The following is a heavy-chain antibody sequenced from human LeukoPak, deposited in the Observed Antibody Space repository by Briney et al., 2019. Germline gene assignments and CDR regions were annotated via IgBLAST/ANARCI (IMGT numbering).Heavy chain of an antibody. Sequence: ASVKVSCKASGYTFTSYDINWVRQATGQGLAWMGWMNPNSGNTGYAQKFQGRVTMTRNTSISTAYMELSSLRSEDTAVYYCARDKIAVAGTPLDYWGQGALVTVSS. CDR3: ARDKIAVAGTPLDY. V-gene: IGHV1-8*01. J-gene: IGHJ4*02. CDR2: MNPNSGNT. D-gene: IGHD6-19*01. CDR1: GYTFTSYD.